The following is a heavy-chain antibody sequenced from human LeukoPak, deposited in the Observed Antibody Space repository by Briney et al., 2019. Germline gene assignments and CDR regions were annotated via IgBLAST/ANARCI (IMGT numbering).Heavy chain of an antibody. CDR1: GFTFSNAC. Sequence: GGSLRLSCAASGFTFSNACMSWVRQAPGKGLEWVGHIKGKAEGGTTDYAAPVQGRFTISRDDSKNTLYLQMNSLKTEDTAVYYCTKGTWIQLWLADYWGQGTLVTVSS. J-gene: IGHJ4*02. CDR2: IKGKAEGGTT. V-gene: IGHV3-15*01. D-gene: IGHD5-18*01. CDR3: TKGTWIQLWLADY.